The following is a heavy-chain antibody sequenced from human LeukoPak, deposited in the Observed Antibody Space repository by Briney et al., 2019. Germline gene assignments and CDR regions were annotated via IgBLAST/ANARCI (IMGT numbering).Heavy chain of an antibody. CDR3: ARGGQGDGYSADEAFDF. V-gene: IGHV6-1*01. D-gene: IGHD5-24*01. Sequence: SQSLSLTCAISGDSISSNSAAWSWIRQSPSRGLEWLGRTYYRSKWYNDYAVSVKSRIIINPDTSKNQLSLQLKSVTPEDTAVYYCARGGQGDGYSADEAFDFWGQGTMVTVSS. CDR2: TYYRSKWYN. J-gene: IGHJ3*01. CDR1: GDSISSNSAA.